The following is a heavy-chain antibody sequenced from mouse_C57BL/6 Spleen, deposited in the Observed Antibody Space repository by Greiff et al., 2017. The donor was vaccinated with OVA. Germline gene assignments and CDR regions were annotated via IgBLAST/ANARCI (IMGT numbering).Heavy chain of an antibody. CDR3: ARMEITTVLGPMDY. J-gene: IGHJ4*01. Sequence: EVQLQQSGPELVKPGASVKISCKASGYSFTGYYMNWVKQSPEKSLEWIGEINPSTGGTTYNQKFKGKATLTVDKSSSTAYMQLKSLTSEDSAVYDGARMEITTVLGPMDYWGQGTSVTVSS. D-gene: IGHD1-1*01. V-gene: IGHV1-42*01. CDR1: GYSFTGYY. CDR2: INPSTGGT.